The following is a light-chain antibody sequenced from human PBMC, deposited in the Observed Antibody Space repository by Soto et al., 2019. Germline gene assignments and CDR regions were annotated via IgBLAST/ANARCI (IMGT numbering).Light chain of an antibody. J-gene: IGKJ4*01. CDR3: QQYNNWHTLT. CDR1: QSVSIN. V-gene: IGKV3D-15*01. CDR2: DAS. Sequence: EIVMTQSPGTLSVSPGERPTLSCRASQSVSINLAWYQQKPGQAPRLLIYDASTRATGIPARFSGSGSGTYFTLTLSSLQSKDFAVYYCQQYNNWHTLTFGGRTKVDIX.